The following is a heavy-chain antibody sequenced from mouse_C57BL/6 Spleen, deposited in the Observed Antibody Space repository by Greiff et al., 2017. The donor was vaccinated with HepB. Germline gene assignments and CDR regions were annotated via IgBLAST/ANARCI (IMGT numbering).Heavy chain of an antibody. CDR2: IYPGGGYT. CDR3: ARFITTVVPYFDY. CDR1: GYTFTNYW. V-gene: IGHV1-63*01. J-gene: IGHJ2*01. Sequence: QVQPKESGAELVRPGTSVKMSCKASGYTFTNYWIGWAKQRPGHGLEWIGDIYPGGGYTNYNEKFKGKATLTADKSSSTAYMQFSSLTSEDSAIYYCARFITTVVPYFDYWGQGTTLTVSS. D-gene: IGHD1-1*01.